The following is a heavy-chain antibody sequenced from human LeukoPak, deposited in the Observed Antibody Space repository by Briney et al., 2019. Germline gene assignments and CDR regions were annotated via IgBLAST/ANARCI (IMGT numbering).Heavy chain of an antibody. CDR3: AKDGYSSGWSFDY. CDR2: ISGSGVST. D-gene: IGHD6-19*01. Sequence: GALRLSCAVSGFIFSSYAMSWVRQAPGKGLEWVSGISGSGVSTYYADSVKGRFTISRDNSKNTLYLQMDSLRAEDTAVYFCAKDGYSSGWSFDYWGQGTLVAVSS. J-gene: IGHJ4*02. V-gene: IGHV3-23*01. CDR1: GFIFSSYA.